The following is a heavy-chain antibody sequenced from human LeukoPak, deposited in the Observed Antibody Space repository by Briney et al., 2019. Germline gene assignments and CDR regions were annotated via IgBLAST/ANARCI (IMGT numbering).Heavy chain of an antibody. CDR3: ARDEPNLYSGSLG. V-gene: IGHV3-7*04. D-gene: IGHD1-26*01. Sequence: GGSLRLSCAASGFTFSSYWMSWVRQAPGKGLEWVANIKQDGSEKYYVDSVKGRFTISRDNAKNSPYLQMNSLRAEDTAVYYCARDEPNLYSGSLGWGQGTLVTVSS. CDR2: IKQDGSEK. J-gene: IGHJ4*02. CDR1: GFTFSSYW.